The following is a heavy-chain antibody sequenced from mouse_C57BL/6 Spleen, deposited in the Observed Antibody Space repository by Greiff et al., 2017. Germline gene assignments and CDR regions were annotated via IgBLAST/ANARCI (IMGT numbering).Heavy chain of an antibody. CDR1: GFTFSSYG. CDR2: ISSGGSYT. Sequence: EVQLMESGGDLVKPGGSLKLSCAASGFTFSSYGMSWVRQTPDKSLEWVATISSGGSYTYYPDSVKGRFTISRDNAKNTLYLKMSSLKSEDTAMYYCARQGLRYAMDYWGQGTSVTVSS. CDR3: ARQGLRYAMDY. V-gene: IGHV5-6*01. J-gene: IGHJ4*01. D-gene: IGHD2-2*01.